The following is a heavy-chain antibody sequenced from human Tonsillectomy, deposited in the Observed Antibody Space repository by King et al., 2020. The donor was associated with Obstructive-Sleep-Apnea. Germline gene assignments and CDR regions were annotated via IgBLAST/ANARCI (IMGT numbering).Heavy chain of an antibody. CDR2: INPDSGGT. Sequence: VQLVESGAEVKKPGASVKVSSMASGYIFTGYFIHWVRQAPGQGLEWMGWINPDSGGTHYAQKFQGRVTMTRDTSISTAYMELSRLTSDDTAVYYCARGKRVATGTGRTDPNDYWGQGTLVTVSS. J-gene: IGHJ4*02. D-gene: IGHD5-12*01. CDR1: GYIFTGYF. CDR3: ARGKRVATGTGRTDPNDY. V-gene: IGHV1-2*02.